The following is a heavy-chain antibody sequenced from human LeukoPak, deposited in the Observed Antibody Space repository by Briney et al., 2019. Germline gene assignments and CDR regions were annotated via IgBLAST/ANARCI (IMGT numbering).Heavy chain of an antibody. Sequence: GGSLRLSCAASGFTFSSYEMNWVRQAPGKGLEWVSYISSSGSTIYYADSVKGRFTISRDNAKNSLYLQMNSLRAEDTAVYYCARAPGIAVAGDFDYWGQGTLVTVSS. J-gene: IGHJ4*02. CDR1: GFTFSSYE. V-gene: IGHV3-48*03. CDR2: ISSSGSTI. CDR3: ARAPGIAVAGDFDY. D-gene: IGHD6-19*01.